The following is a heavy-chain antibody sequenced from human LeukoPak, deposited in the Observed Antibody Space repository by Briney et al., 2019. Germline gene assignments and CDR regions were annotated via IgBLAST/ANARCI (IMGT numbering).Heavy chain of an antibody. CDR2: INPNSGGT. D-gene: IGHD2-21*02. Sequence: ASVKVSCKASGYTFTGYYMHWVRQAPGQGLEWMGWINPNSGGTNYAQKFQGRVTMTRDTSISTAYMELSRLRSDDTAVYYCARLIMVVTAPSPSDYWGQGTLVTVSS. V-gene: IGHV1-2*02. CDR3: ARLIMVVTAPSPSDY. J-gene: IGHJ4*02. CDR1: GYTFTGYY.